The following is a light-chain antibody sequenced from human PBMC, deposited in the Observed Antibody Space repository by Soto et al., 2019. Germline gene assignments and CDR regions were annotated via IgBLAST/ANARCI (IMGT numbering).Light chain of an antibody. J-gene: IGKJ1*01. CDR1: QSVSNF. V-gene: IGKV3-11*01. Sequence: EIVLTQSPATLSLSPGERATLSCRASQSVSNFLAWYQQKPGQAPRLLISEASNRATGIPGRFSGSGSGTDTSLTIASLEPEVFAVYNCQRRSNCPWTFGQGTKVEIK. CDR2: EAS. CDR3: QRRSNCPWT.